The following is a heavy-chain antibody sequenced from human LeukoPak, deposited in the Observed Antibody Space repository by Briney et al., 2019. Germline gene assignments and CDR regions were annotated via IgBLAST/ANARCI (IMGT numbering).Heavy chain of an antibody. J-gene: IGHJ3*02. CDR2: ISSSSSYI. Sequence: PGGSLRLSCAASGFTFSSYSMNWVRQAPGKGLEWVSSISSSSSYIYYADSVRGRFTISRDNAKNSLYLQMNSLRAEDTAVYYCARDPGGRSGGTHDAFDIWGQGTMVTVSS. V-gene: IGHV3-21*01. CDR1: GFTFSSYS. CDR3: ARDPGGRSGGTHDAFDI. D-gene: IGHD6-25*01.